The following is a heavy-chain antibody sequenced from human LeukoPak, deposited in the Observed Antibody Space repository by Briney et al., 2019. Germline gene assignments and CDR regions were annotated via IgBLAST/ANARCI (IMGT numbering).Heavy chain of an antibody. CDR1: GYTFTGYY. CDR2: INPNSGGT. D-gene: IGHD3-22*01. J-gene: IGHJ4*02. Sequence: ASVKVSCKASGYTFTGYYMHWVRQAPGQGLEWMGWINPNSGGTNYAQKFQGRVTMTRDTSISTACMELSRLRSDDTAVYYCARYYDSSGYPYYWGQGTLVTVSS. V-gene: IGHV1-2*02. CDR3: ARYYDSSGYPYY.